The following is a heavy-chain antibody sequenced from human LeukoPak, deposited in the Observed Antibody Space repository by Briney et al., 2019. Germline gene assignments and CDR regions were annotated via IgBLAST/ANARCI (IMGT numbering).Heavy chain of an antibody. Sequence: GASVKVSCKASGGTFSSYAISWVRQAPGQGLEWMGGIIPIFGTANYAQKFQGRVTITTDESTSTAYMELSSLRSEGTAVYYCARARLYGSGSYYRYWGQGTLVTVSS. D-gene: IGHD3-10*01. CDR1: GGTFSSYA. J-gene: IGHJ4*02. V-gene: IGHV1-69*05. CDR2: IIPIFGTA. CDR3: ARARLYGSGSYYRY.